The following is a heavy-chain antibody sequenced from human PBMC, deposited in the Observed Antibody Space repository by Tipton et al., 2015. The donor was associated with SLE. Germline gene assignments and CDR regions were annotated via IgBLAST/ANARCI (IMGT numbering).Heavy chain of an antibody. CDR3: ARDELVVLSSARWSYYYGMDV. CDR2: IHFPGRT. D-gene: IGHD4/OR15-4a*01. V-gene: IGHV4-59*01. J-gene: IGHJ6*02. Sequence: TLSLTCTVSGGSISNYYWGWIRQSPGKGLEWIGYIHFPGRTNFNPSLKSRVSMSLDTSNRFSLRLTSVTAADTGTYYCARDELVVLSSARWSYYYGMDVWGQGTTVTVSS. CDR1: GGSISNYY.